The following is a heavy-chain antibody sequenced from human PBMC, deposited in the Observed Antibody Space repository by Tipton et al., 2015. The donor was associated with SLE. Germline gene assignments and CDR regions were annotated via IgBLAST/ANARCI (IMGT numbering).Heavy chain of an antibody. CDR3: ARGEVGATTNYYYYYMDV. CDR1: GGSFSGYY. Sequence: TLSLTCAVYGGSFSGYYWSWIRQPPGKGLEWIGEINHSGSTNYNPSLKSRVTISVDTSKNQFSLKLSSVTAADTAVYYCARGEVGATTNYYYYYMDVWGKGTTVTVSS. CDR2: INHSGST. D-gene: IGHD1-26*01. V-gene: IGHV4-34*01. J-gene: IGHJ6*03.